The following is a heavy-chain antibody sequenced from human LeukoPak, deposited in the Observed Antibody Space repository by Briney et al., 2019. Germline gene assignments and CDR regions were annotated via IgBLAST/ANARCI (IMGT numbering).Heavy chain of an antibody. CDR2: IKQDGSEK. D-gene: IGHD1-26*01. Sequence: GGSLRLSCAASGSTFSSYWMSWVRQAPGKGLEWVANIKQDGSEKYYVDSVKGRFTISRDNAKNSLYLQMNSLRAEDTAVYYCARRSGSYARRAFDIWGQGTMVTVSS. CDR3: ARRSGSYARRAFDI. J-gene: IGHJ3*02. CDR1: GSTFSSYW. V-gene: IGHV3-7*01.